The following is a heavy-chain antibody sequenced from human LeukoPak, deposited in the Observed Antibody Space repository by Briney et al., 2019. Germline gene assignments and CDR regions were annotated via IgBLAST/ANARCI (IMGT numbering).Heavy chain of an antibody. J-gene: IGHJ4*02. CDR2: IYYSGST. CDR1: GGSISSNNYY. Sequence: PSETLSLTCTVSGGSISSNNYYWGWIRQPPGKGLEWIGSIYYSGSTYYNPSLKGRVPNSVHTSKNQFSLKLSSVTAADTAVYYCASRFLVWLLDYWGQGTLVTVSS. D-gene: IGHD3-3*01. V-gene: IGHV4-39*01. CDR3: ASRFLVWLLDY.